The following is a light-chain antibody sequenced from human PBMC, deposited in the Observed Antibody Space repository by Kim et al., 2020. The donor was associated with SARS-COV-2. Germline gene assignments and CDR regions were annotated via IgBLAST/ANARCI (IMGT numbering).Light chain of an antibody. CDR3: QQYGSSPIT. V-gene: IGKV3-20*01. CDR2: GSS. Sequence: EIVLTQSPGTLSLSPGERATLSSRASQSVSSSYLAAYQQKPGQPPRLPIYGSSSRATGIPDRFSGSGSGTDFTLTISRRGPEDFAVYYCQQYGSSPITFGQGTQLEIK. J-gene: IGKJ5*01. CDR1: QSVSSSY.